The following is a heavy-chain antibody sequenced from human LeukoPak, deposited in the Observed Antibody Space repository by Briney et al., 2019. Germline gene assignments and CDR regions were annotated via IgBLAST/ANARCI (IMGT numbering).Heavy chain of an antibody. V-gene: IGHV4-39*01. Sequence: PSETLSLTCTVSGGSISSSSYYWGWTPRPPGRGLEGIGGIYYSGSTYYNPSLKSRVTISVDTSKNQFSLKLSSVTAADTAVYYCATRPDIAAAGPGWFDPWGQGTLVTVSS. CDR2: IYYSGST. J-gene: IGHJ5*02. CDR3: ATRPDIAAAGPGWFDP. D-gene: IGHD6-13*01. CDR1: GGSISSSSYY.